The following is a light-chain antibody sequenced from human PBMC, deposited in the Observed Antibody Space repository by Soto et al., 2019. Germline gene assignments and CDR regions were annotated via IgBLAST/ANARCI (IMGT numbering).Light chain of an antibody. J-gene: IGKJ1*01. CDR1: QTISSW. Sequence: DIQMTQSPSTLSGSVGDRVTITCRASQTISSWLAWYQQKPGKAPNLLIYDASSLESGVPSRFSGSGSGAEFTLTISSLQPDDFGTYYCQQYNTYATFGQGTKVDIK. CDR3: QQYNTYAT. V-gene: IGKV1-5*01. CDR2: DAS.